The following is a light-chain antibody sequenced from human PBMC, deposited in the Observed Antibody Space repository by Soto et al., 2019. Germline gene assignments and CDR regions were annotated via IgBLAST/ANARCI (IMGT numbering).Light chain of an antibody. CDR1: QSVNSY. Sequence: EIVLTQSPATLSLSPGERATLSCRASQSVNSYLAWYQQKPGQAPRLLIYDASNRATGIPARFSGSGSGTDFTLTISSLEPEDFAVYYCQQRSHWPAFGPGTKVDIK. V-gene: IGKV3-11*01. CDR3: QQRSHWPA. CDR2: DAS. J-gene: IGKJ3*01.